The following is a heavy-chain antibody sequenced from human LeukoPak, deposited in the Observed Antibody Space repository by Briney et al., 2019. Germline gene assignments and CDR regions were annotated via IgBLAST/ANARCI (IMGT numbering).Heavy chain of an antibody. D-gene: IGHD3-22*01. V-gene: IGHV4-59*01. CDR1: GGSISSYY. CDR2: IYYSGST. Sequence: SETLSLTCTVSGGSISSYYWSWIRQPPGKGLEWIGYIYYSGSTNYNPSLKSRVTISVDTSKNQFPLKLSSVTAADTAVYYCASYSYYYDSSGYFDYWGQGTLVTVSS. J-gene: IGHJ4*02. CDR3: ASYSYYYDSSGYFDY.